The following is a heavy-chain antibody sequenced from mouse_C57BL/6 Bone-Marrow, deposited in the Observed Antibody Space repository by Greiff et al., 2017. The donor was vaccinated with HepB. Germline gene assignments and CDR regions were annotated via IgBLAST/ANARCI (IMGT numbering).Heavy chain of an antibody. CDR1: GYAFSSYW. Sequence: VQLQESGAELVKPGASVKISCKASGYAFSSYWMNWVKQRPGKGLEWIGQIYPGDGDTNYNGKFKSKATLTVDKPSSTAYMQLSSLTSEDSAVYYCARDYYGSYYFDYWGQGTTRTVSS. V-gene: IGHV1-80*01. J-gene: IGHJ2*01. CDR3: ARDYYGSYYFDY. D-gene: IGHD1-1*01. CDR2: IYPGDGDT.